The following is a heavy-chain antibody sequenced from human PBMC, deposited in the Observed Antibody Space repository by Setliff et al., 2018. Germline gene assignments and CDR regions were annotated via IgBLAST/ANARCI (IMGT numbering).Heavy chain of an antibody. V-gene: IGHV4-59*01. CDR3: ARGGGNEAWFDP. Sequence: SETLSLTCTVSGGSISSYYWSWIRQPPGKGLEWIGYIYYSGSTNYNPSLKSRVTISVDTSKNQFSLRLSSVTAADTAVYYCARGGGNEAWFDPWGQGTLVTVSS. CDR1: GGSISSYY. CDR2: IYYSGST. D-gene: IGHD1-1*01. J-gene: IGHJ5*02.